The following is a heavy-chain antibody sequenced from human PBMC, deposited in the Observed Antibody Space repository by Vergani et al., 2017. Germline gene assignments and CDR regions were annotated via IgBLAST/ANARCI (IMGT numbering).Heavy chain of an antibody. J-gene: IGHJ6*02. CDR3: AKDLGYCSGGSCYPLLGDNPYYYGMDV. Sequence: QMQLVESGGGVVQPGGSLRLSCAASGFSFSDYGMYWVRQAPGKGLEWVAFIRYEGSNKYYADSVKGRFTISRDNSKNTLYLQMNSLRAEDTAVFYCAKDLGYCSGGSCYPLLGDNPYYYGMDVWGQGTTVTVSS. D-gene: IGHD2-15*01. V-gene: IGHV3-30*02. CDR2: IRYEGSNK. CDR1: GFSFSDYG.